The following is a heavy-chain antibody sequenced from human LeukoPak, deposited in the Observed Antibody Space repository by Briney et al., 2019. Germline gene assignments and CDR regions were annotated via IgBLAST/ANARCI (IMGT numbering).Heavy chain of an antibody. CDR1: GFTFSNAW. D-gene: IGHD3-22*01. CDR2: IKSKTDGGTT. Sequence: GGSLRLSCAASGFTFSNAWMSWVRQAPGKGLEWVGRIKSKTDGGTTDYAAPVKGRFTISRDDSKNTLYLQMNSLKTEDTAVYYCTTVRRTTLYYDSSGYYQSLYYFDYWGQGTLVTVSS. V-gene: IGHV3-15*01. J-gene: IGHJ4*02. CDR3: TTVRRTTLYYDSSGYYQSLYYFDY.